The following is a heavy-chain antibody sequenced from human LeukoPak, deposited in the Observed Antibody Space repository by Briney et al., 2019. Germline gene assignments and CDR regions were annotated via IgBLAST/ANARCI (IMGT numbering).Heavy chain of an antibody. CDR3: ARGMGGSSSYSDY. Sequence: PSETLSLTCAVYGGSFNGYYWSWVRQPPGKGLEWIGEVDHSGSSNYNPSLKSRVTLSVDRSKNQFSLKLSSVTAADTAVYYCARGMGGSSSYSDYWGQGTLVTVSS. CDR2: VDHSGSS. CDR1: GGSFNGYY. V-gene: IGHV4-34*01. J-gene: IGHJ4*02. D-gene: IGHD6-6*01.